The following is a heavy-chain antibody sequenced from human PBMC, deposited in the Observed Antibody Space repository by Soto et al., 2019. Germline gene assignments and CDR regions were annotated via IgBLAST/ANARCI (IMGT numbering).Heavy chain of an antibody. CDR2: IYYSGST. Sequence: QLQLQESGPGLVKPSETLSLTCTVSGGSISSSSYYWGWIRQPPGKGLEWIGSIYYSGSTYYNPSLKSRVTISVDTSMNQFSLTLSSVTAADTAVYYCAIRGGLLGATVAFDLRGQGTMVTVSS. CDR1: GGSISSSSYY. CDR3: AIRGGLLGATVAFDL. D-gene: IGHD1-26*01. V-gene: IGHV4-39*01. J-gene: IGHJ3*01.